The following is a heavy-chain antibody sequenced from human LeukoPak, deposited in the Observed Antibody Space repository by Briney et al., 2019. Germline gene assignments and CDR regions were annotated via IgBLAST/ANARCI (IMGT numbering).Heavy chain of an antibody. CDR1: GDSIRNYY. CDR3: ARDSPPQYASSSAGFDY. Sequence: SETLSLTCTVSGDSIRNYYWSWIRQPPGKGLEWIGYIYYRGNTNYNPSLKSRVIISIDTSKNQFSLKMSSVTAADTAVYFCARDSPPQYASSSAGFDYWGQGTLATVSS. J-gene: IGHJ4*02. CDR2: IYYRGNT. V-gene: IGHV4-59*01. D-gene: IGHD6-6*01.